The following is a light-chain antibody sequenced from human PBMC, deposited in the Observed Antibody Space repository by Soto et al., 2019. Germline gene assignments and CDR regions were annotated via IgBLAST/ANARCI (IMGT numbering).Light chain of an antibody. CDR2: KAS. CDR1: QSITDW. Sequence: DIQMTPSPSTLSASVGDRVTITCRASQSITDWLAWYQQKPGKAPKFLIYKASNLEGGVPSRFSGSGSGTEFTLTISSVQPDDFATYYCQYWDNYSWTFGQGTKVEIK. J-gene: IGKJ1*01. V-gene: IGKV1-5*03. CDR3: QYWDNYSWT.